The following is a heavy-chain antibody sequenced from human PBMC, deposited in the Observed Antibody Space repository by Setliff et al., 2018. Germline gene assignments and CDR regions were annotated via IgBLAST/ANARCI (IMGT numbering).Heavy chain of an antibody. V-gene: IGHV4-61*02. Sequence: TLSLTCTVSGGSISSGSDYWNWIRQPAGKGLEWIGRIYTTGNTNYNPSLKSRVTISVDTSKRQFSLKLTSVTAADMAVYYCRFWSGYYKNDYWAQGTLVTVSS. D-gene: IGHD3-3*01. CDR2: IYTTGNT. CDR3: RFWSGYYKNDY. CDR1: GGSISSGSDY. J-gene: IGHJ4*02.